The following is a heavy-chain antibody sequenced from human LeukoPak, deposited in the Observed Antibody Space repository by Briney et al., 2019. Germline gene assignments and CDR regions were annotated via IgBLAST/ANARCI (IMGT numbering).Heavy chain of an antibody. CDR2: IYYSGST. V-gene: IGHV4-59*01. J-gene: IGHJ4*02. D-gene: IGHD4-17*01. CDR3: AREWLLDYGDYAGYFDY. Sequence: SETLSLTCTVSGGSISSYYWSWIRQPPGKGLEWIGYIYYSGSTNYNPSLKSRVTISVDTSKNQFSLKLSSVTAADTAVYYCAREWLLDYGDYAGYFDYWGQGTLVTVSS. CDR1: GGSISSYY.